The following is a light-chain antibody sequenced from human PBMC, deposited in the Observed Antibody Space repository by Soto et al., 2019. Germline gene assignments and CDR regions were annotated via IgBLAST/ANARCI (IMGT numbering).Light chain of an antibody. CDR1: QSISSW. V-gene: IGKV1-5*03. J-gene: IGKJ2*01. CDR3: QQCYSSSS. Sequence: DIQMTQSPSTLSASVGDRVTITCRASQSISSWLAWYQQKPGKAPKLLIYKASSLESGVPSRFSGSGSGTEFTLTITSLQPDDFATYYCQQCYSSSSFGQGTKVEIK. CDR2: KAS.